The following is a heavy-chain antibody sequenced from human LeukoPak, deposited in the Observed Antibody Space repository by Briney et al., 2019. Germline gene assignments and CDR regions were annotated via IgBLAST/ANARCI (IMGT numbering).Heavy chain of an antibody. CDR3: TSWGDTTAEYFQR. J-gene: IGHJ1*01. CDR1: GFTFGNYA. CDR2: INPDGRDT. Sequence: QAGGPLRLSCAASGFTFGNYAMSWVRQAPGKGLEWVAHINPDGRDTYYVDSVKGRFTISRDNAQNSMYLQMNSLRVEDTAVYYCTSWGDTTAEYFQRWGQGTLVTVSS. V-gene: IGHV3-7*01. D-gene: IGHD2-21*02.